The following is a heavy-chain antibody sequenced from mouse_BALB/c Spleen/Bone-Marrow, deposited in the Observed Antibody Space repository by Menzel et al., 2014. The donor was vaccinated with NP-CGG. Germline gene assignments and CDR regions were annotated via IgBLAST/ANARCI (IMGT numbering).Heavy chain of an antibody. CDR2: IYPGDGST. D-gene: IGHD1-1*01. J-gene: IGHJ3*01. CDR1: GYTFTSYY. V-gene: IGHV1S56*01. CDR3: ARGDYYYGSSRAWFAY. Sequence: VQLQQSGPELVKPGASVKMSCKASGYTFTSYYIHWVKQRPGQGLEWIGWIYPGDGSTKYNEEFKGKTTLTADKSSSTAYMLLSSLTSEDSAIYFCARGDYYYGSSRAWFAYWGQGTLVTVSA.